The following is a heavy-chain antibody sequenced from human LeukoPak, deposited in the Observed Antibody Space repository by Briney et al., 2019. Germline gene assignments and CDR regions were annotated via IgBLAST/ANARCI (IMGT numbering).Heavy chain of an antibody. D-gene: IGHD6-13*01. CDR1: GFTFDDYA. J-gene: IGHJ3*02. CDR2: IGWNGGSI. Sequence: GGSLRLSCAASGFTFDDYAMHWVRQAPGKGLEWVSTIGWNGGSIGYADSMKGRFTISRDNARNSLYLQMNSLRAEDTALYYCAKDIRSSSSTFDIWGQGTMVTVSS. CDR3: AKDIRSSSSTFDI. V-gene: IGHV3-9*01.